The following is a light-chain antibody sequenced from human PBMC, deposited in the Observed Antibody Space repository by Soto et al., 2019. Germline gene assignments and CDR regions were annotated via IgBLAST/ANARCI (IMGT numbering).Light chain of an antibody. J-gene: IGLJ1*01. Sequence: QSALTQPRSVSGSPGQSVTISCTGTSSDVGDYNYVSWYQQHPGKAPKLMIYDVSKWPSGVPDRFSGSKSGSTASLTISGLQAEDEADYYCCSYAGSYTYVFGTGTKLTVL. CDR1: SSDVGDYNY. CDR3: CSYAGSYTYV. V-gene: IGLV2-11*01. CDR2: DVS.